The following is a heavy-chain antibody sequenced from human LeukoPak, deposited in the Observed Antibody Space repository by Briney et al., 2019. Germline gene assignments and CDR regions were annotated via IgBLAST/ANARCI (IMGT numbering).Heavy chain of an antibody. CDR3: AELGITMIGGV. Sequence: PSETLSLTCAVYGGSFSGYYWSWIRQPPGKGLEWVSSISSSSIYIYIADSVKGRFTISRDNAKNSLYLQMNSLRAEDTAVYYCAELGITMIGGVWGKGTTVTISS. J-gene: IGHJ6*04. D-gene: IGHD3-10*02. CDR1: GGSFSGYY. CDR2: ISSSSIYI. V-gene: IGHV3-21*01.